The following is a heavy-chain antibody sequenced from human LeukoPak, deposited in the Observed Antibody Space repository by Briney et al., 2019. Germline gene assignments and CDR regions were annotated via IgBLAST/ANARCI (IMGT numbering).Heavy chain of an antibody. CDR1: GGTFSSYA. J-gene: IGHJ5*02. D-gene: IGHD3-22*01. V-gene: IGHV1-69*13. CDR3: ARDEGHSRYYDSSGYPPS. Sequence: SVNVSCTASGGTFSSYAISWVRQAPGQGLEWMGGIIPIFGTANYAQKFQGRVTITADESTSTAYMELSSLRSEDTAVYYCARDEGHSRYYDSSGYPPSWGQGTLVTVSS. CDR2: IIPIFGTA.